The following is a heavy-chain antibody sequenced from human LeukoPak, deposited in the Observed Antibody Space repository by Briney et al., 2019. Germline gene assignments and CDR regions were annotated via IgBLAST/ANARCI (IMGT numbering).Heavy chain of an antibody. CDR2: IYAGGDTP. D-gene: IGHD4/OR15-4a*01. CDR3: AKEGEICFGRRCYTHYHYAMDA. CDR1: GFTFTRFA. Sequence: GGSLRLSCSVSGFTFTRFAMSWVCHAPGRGGEWVAIIYAGGDTPYNADSVKGRFIISSDNSKNTLSMQMNRLRAEDTAVYYCAKEGEICFGRRCYTHYHYAMDAWGQGTTVTVSS. V-gene: IGHV3-23*01. J-gene: IGHJ6*02.